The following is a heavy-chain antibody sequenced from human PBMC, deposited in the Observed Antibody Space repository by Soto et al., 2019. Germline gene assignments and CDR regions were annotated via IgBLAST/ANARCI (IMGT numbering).Heavy chain of an antibody. D-gene: IGHD1-26*01. J-gene: IGHJ6*02. V-gene: IGHV4-59*08. CDR1: GGSISSYY. CDR2: IYYSGST. Sequence: QVQLQESGPGLVKPSETLSLTCTVSGGSISSYYWSWIRQPPGKGLEWIGYIYYSGSTNYNPSLTSRVTISVDTSKNQSSLKLSSVTAADTAVYYCARLQGSQRAYYYYGMDVWGQGTTVTVSS. CDR3: ARLQGSQRAYYYYGMDV.